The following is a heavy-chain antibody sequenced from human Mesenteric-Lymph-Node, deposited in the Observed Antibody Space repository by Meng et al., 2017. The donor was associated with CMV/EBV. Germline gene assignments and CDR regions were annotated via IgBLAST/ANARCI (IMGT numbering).Heavy chain of an antibody. CDR3: AKDGSLWFGELTPLDY. CDR1: GFTFSDYY. D-gene: IGHD3-10*01. Sequence: GGSLRLSCAASGFTFSDYYLSWIRQAPGKGLEWVSHISSGGTSMHYADSVKGRFTISRDNSKNTLYLQMNSLRAEDTAVYYCAKDGSLWFGELTPLDYWGQGTLVTVSS. V-gene: IGHV3-11*04. CDR2: ISSGGTSM. J-gene: IGHJ4*02.